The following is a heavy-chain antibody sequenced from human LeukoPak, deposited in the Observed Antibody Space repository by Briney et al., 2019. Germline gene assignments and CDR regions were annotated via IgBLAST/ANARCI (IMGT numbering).Heavy chain of an antibody. CDR1: GFTFSSYA. CDR2: ISRSGGTT. Sequence: GGSLRLSCTASGFTFSSYAMSWVRQAPEKGLEWVSAISRSGGTTYDADAVKGRFTISRDNSKNTLYLQMNSLRAEDMAAYYCAAYASGSYYRSWFDPWGQGTLVTVSS. V-gene: IGHV3-23*01. D-gene: IGHD3-10*01. J-gene: IGHJ5*02. CDR3: AAYASGSYYRSWFDP.